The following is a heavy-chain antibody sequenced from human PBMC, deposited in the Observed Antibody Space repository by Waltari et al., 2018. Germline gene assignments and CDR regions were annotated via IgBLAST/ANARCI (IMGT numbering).Heavy chain of an antibody. J-gene: IGHJ4*02. Sequence: QVQLVESGGGVVQPGGSLRLSCAASGFTFSTYDMHWVRQAPGKGLEWVAFIRDDGSDKSYVDSVKGRITVSRDNSKKTMYLQMNSLRLEDTAVYFCAKGGGISHYFDYWGQGTVVTVSS. CDR3: AKGGGISHYFDY. CDR2: IRDDGSDK. D-gene: IGHD2-15*01. CDR1: GFTFSTYD. V-gene: IGHV3-30*02.